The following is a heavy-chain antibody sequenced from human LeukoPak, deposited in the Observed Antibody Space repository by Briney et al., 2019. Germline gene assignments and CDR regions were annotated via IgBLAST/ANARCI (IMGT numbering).Heavy chain of an antibody. V-gene: IGHV4-38-2*01. CDR2: IYHSGST. J-gene: IGHJ4*02. D-gene: IGHD2-15*01. Sequence: SETLSLTCAVSGYSISSGYYWGWIRQPPGKGLECIGSIYHSGSTYYNPSLKSRVTIPVDTSKNQFSLKLSSVTAADTAVYYCARRGYCSGGSCYFFDYWGQGTLVTVSS. CDR3: ARRGYCSGGSCYFFDY. CDR1: GYSISSGYY.